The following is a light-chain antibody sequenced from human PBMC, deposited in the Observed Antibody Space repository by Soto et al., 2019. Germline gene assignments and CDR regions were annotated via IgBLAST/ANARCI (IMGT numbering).Light chain of an antibody. CDR2: GAS. CDR3: QQYTGPPTP. Sequence: GLTQSPGTLSLSPGERATLSCRASQSVSSTYLIWYQQKPGQAPRLLIYGASSRATGVPDRFSGGGSGTDFTLTISRLEPEDSAVYFCQQYTGPPTPFGQGTRLENK. CDR1: QSVSSTY. J-gene: IGKJ5*01. V-gene: IGKV3-20*01.